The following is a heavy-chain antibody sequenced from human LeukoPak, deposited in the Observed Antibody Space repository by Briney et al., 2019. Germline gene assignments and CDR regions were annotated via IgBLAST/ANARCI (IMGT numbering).Heavy chain of an antibody. V-gene: IGHV4-59*05. J-gene: IGHJ4*02. CDR1: GGSISSYY. Sequence: SETLSLTCTVSGGSISSYYWSWIRQPPGKGLEWIGSIYYSGSTYYNPSLKSRVTISVDTSKNQFSLKLSSVTAADTAVYYCASSDYYDSSGYYFSWGQGTLVTVSS. D-gene: IGHD3-22*01. CDR3: ASSDYYDSSGYYFS. CDR2: IYYSGST.